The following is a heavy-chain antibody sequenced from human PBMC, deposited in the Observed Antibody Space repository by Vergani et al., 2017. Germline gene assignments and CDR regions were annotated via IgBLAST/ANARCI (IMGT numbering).Heavy chain of an antibody. Sequence: QVQLVESGGGVVQPGRSLRLSCAAARLMFRSYTMNWVRQAPGKGLEWVAVIPNNGINKYYADSVKGRFTISRDNSKNTLYLQMNSLRAEDTAVYYCARDSSDYGDYVVDYGGQGTLVTVSS. V-gene: IGHV3-30*04. CDR1: RLMFRSYT. J-gene: IGHJ4*02. D-gene: IGHD4-17*01. CDR2: IPNNGINK. CDR3: ARDSSDYGDYVVDY.